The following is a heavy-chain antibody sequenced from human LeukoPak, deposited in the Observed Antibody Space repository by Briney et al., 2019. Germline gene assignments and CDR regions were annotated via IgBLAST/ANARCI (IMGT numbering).Heavy chain of an antibody. CDR2: ISAYNGNT. CDR3: ARDCSGSSCYWIH. V-gene: IGHV1-18*01. CDR1: GYAFSSYG. D-gene: IGHD2-15*01. J-gene: IGHJ4*02. Sequence: GASVKVSCKASGYAFSSYGISWVRQAPGQGLEWLGYISAYNGNTNYAQKVQGRITMTTDTSTSTAYMEMRSLRSDDTAVYYCARDCSGSSCYWIHWGQGTLVTVSS.